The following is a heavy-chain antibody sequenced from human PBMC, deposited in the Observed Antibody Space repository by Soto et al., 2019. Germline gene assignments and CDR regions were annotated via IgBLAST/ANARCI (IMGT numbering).Heavy chain of an antibody. J-gene: IGHJ3*02. Sequence: QVQIVQSGAEVQKPGASVKVSCKASGYTFSRFAIHWVRQAPGQRLEWMGWVNGGDGNTRYSQQFQGRVTLTRDISATTAYMELSSLTSEDTAVYYCARSSGWYALDIWGQGTRVTVSS. CDR3: ARSSGWYALDI. CDR2: VNGGDGNT. CDR1: GYTFSRFA. D-gene: IGHD6-19*01. V-gene: IGHV1-3*01.